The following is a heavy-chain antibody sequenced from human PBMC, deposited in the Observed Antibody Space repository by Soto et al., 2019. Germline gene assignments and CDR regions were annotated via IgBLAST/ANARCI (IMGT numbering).Heavy chain of an antibody. D-gene: IGHD5-18*01. CDR1: GYSFTTYG. CDR3: ARDGYYDN. CDR2: ISGDNGNT. J-gene: IGHJ3*02. Sequence: QVQLVQSGPEVKKPGASVKVSCKASGYSFTTYGIAWVRQAPGQGLEWMGWISGDNGNTNYAQKLQGRVTMTTDISTSTAYLELRSLGSDDTAVYCCARDGYYDNWGQGTMVIVSS. V-gene: IGHV1-18*01.